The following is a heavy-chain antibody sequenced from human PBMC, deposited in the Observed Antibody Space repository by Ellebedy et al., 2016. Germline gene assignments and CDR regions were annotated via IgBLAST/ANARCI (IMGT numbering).Heavy chain of an antibody. CDR3: ARSGNYKGYFQD. CDR2: INSGSTI. D-gene: IGHD1-26*01. CDR1: GFTFSDYY. Sequence: GGSLRLSCAASGFTFSDYYMSWIRQAPGKGLEWVSYINSGSTIYYADSVKGRFTISRDNAKNSLYLQMNSLRAEDTAVYYCARSGNYKGYFQDWGQGTLVTVSS. J-gene: IGHJ1*01. V-gene: IGHV3-11*01.